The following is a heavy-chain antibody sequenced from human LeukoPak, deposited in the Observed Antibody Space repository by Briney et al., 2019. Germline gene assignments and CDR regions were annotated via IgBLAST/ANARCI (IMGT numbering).Heavy chain of an antibody. D-gene: IGHD3-22*01. CDR2: IYAGFST. CDR1: GFVVSSKY. J-gene: IGHJ4*02. V-gene: IGHV3-53*01. Sequence: HSGGSLRLSCAASGFVVSSKYMNWVRQAPGRGLEWVSVIYAGFSTYYADSVKGRFTISRDNSKNTLYLQMNSLRAEDTAVYYCAKDREYYYDSSGYYHLIGAFDYWGQGTLVTVSS. CDR3: AKDREYYYDSSGYYHLIGAFDY.